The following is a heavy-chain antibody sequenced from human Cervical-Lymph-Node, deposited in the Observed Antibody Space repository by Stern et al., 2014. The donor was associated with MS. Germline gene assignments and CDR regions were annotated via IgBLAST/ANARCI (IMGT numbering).Heavy chain of an antibody. Sequence: QVQLLESGGGVVQPGTSLRLSCAASGFTFSSYGMHWVRQAPGKGLEWVALAWYDGSTAYYTNSVKGRFTISRDNSKNTLSLQMNSLTAKDTAVYYCARGHIPYAYNYLFDYWGQGTLVTVSS. CDR1: GFTFSSYG. V-gene: IGHV3-33*01. D-gene: IGHD5-24*01. CDR2: AWYDGSTA. J-gene: IGHJ4*02. CDR3: ARGHIPYAYNYLFDY.